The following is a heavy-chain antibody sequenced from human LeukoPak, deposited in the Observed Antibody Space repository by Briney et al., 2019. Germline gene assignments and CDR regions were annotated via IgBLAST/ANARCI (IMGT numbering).Heavy chain of an antibody. V-gene: IGHV3-23*01. J-gene: IGHJ6*03. Sequence: GGSLRLSCAASGFTFSSYGMNWVRQAPGKGLEWVSTISGSGGSRYYADSVKGRFTISRDNSKNTLYLQMNGLRAEDTAVYYCARDGGSSWYGYYYYYMDVWGKGTTVTVSS. D-gene: IGHD6-13*01. CDR2: ISGSGGSR. CDR3: ARDGGSSWYGYYYYYMDV. CDR1: GFTFSSYG.